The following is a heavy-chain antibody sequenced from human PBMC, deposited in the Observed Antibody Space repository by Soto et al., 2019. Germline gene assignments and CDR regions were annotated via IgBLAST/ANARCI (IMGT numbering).Heavy chain of an antibody. CDR2: ITSKSDGGTP. Sequence: EVQLVESGGGLVEPGGSLKISCGTSGVTFAHAWMNWVRQAPGKGLQWVGRITSKSDGGTPDYAAPVKGRFTISRDDSENKVFLKMTSLKTEHTAVYFCTTAYGDYASDYWGQGTLVVVSS. CDR1: GVTFAHAW. CDR3: TTAYGDYASDY. J-gene: IGHJ4*02. D-gene: IGHD2-2*01. V-gene: IGHV3-15*01.